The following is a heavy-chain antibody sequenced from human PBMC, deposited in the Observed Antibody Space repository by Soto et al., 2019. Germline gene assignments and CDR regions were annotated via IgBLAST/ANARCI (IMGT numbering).Heavy chain of an antibody. Sequence: QVQLQESGPGLVKPSGTLSLTCGVSGESITSTNWWSWVRQPPGRGLEWIGEIYHSGTTHYNPSLKSRITMVLDESKNQFSLNLSSVTAAETAVYYCARLKGPDHYGLDVWGQGTTVSVFS. CDR2: IYHSGTT. CDR1: GESITSTNW. CDR3: ARLKGPDHYGLDV. V-gene: IGHV4-4*02. J-gene: IGHJ6*02.